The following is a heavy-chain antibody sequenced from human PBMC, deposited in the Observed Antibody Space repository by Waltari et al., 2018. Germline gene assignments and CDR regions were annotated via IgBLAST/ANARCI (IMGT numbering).Heavy chain of an antibody. Sequence: EVQLVESGGGLVQPGRSLRLSCAASGFTFDDYALHWVRQAPVTGLEWVSGISWNSGSIGYADSVKGRFTISRDNAKNSLYLQMNSLRAEDTALYYCAKDIRLRVTIFGVPYFDYWGQGTLVTVSS. V-gene: IGHV3-9*01. CDR2: ISWNSGSI. D-gene: IGHD3-3*01. CDR3: AKDIRLRVTIFGVPYFDY. J-gene: IGHJ4*02. CDR1: GFTFDDYA.